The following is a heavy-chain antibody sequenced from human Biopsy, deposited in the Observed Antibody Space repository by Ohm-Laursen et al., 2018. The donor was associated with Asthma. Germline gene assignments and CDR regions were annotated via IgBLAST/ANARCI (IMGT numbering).Heavy chain of an antibody. CDR3: ARDCMLGYCSGGPLGKGAFDP. CDR1: GFTFSGYS. CDR2: INYSGST. D-gene: IGHD2-15*01. J-gene: IGHJ5*02. V-gene: IGHV4-31*02. Sequence: LSCAASGFTFSGYSMNWVRQHPGKGLEWIGYINYSGSTFYSPSLESRVTVSVDTSKNQFSLKLSSVTAADTAVYYCARDCMLGYCSGGPLGKGAFDPWGQGTLVTVSS.